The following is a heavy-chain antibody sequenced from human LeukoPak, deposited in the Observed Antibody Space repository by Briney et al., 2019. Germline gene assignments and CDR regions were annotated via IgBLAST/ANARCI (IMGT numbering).Heavy chain of an antibody. CDR1: GFTFSSYS. CDR2: ISGSSSTI. CDR3: ARDRYYDSSGYSPPSEVVDY. D-gene: IGHD3-22*01. J-gene: IGHJ4*02. V-gene: IGHV3-48*02. Sequence: GGSLRLSCAASGFTFSSYSMSWVRQAPGKGLEWISYISGSSSTIYYADSVKGRFTISRDNAKNSLYLQMNSLRDEDTAVYYCARDRYYDSSGYSPPSEVVDYWGQGTLVTVSS.